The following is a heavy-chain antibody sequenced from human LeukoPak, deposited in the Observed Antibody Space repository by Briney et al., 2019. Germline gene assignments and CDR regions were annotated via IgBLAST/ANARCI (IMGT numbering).Heavy chain of an antibody. CDR3: ARAMGCTGNTCRNNWLDP. CDR2: IYSGGIT. Sequence: GSLRLSCAASGFTVNSNYMNWVRQAPGKGLEWVSAIYSGGITYYADSVKGRFTISRDSSKNTLYLQMNSLRAEDTAVYYCARAMGCTGNTCRNNWLDPWGQGTLVTVSS. V-gene: IGHV3-66*02. J-gene: IGHJ5*02. CDR1: GFTVNSNY. D-gene: IGHD2-8*02.